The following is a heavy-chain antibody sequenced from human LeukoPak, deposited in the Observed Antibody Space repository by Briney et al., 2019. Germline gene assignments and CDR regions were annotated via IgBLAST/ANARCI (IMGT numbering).Heavy chain of an antibody. J-gene: IGHJ4*02. Sequence: GGSLRLSCAASGFTFSSYEMNWVRQAPGKGLEWVSYISSSGSTIYYADSVKGRFTISRDNAKNSLYLQMNSLRAEDTALYYCAKSHRKLYYFDYWGQGTLVTVSS. CDR3: AKSHRKLYYFDY. V-gene: IGHV3-48*03. D-gene: IGHD2/OR15-2a*01. CDR2: ISSSGSTI. CDR1: GFTFSSYE.